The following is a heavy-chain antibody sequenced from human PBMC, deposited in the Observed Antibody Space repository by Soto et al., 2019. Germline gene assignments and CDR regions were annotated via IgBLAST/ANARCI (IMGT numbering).Heavy chain of an antibody. CDR2: ISGSGGST. CDR1: GFTFSSYA. CDR3: AKDFGSGSSWYGWFDP. Sequence: GGSLRLSCAASGFTFSSYAMSWVRQAPGKGLEWVSAISGSGGSTYYADSVKGRFTISRDNSKNTLYLQMNSLRAEDTAVYYCAKDFGSGSSWYGWFDPWGQGTLVTVSS. J-gene: IGHJ5*02. D-gene: IGHD6-13*01. V-gene: IGHV3-23*01.